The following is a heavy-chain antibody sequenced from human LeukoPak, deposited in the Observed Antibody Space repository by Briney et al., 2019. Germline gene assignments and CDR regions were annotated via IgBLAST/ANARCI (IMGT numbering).Heavy chain of an antibody. CDR3: ARGRYDDAFDI. Sequence: RGGSLRLSCAASGFIFSSYDMHWVRPATGKGREGVSAIGTAGDTYYPGSVTGRFTICRENAKICLYLQMNSLRARDTAVYYCARGRYDDAFDIWGQGTMVTVSS. J-gene: IGHJ3*02. CDR2: IGTAGDT. CDR1: GFIFSSYD. D-gene: IGHD3-3*01. V-gene: IGHV3-13*01.